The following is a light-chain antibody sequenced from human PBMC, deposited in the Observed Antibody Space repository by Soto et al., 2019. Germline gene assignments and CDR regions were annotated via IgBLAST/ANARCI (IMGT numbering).Light chain of an antibody. CDR2: DAS. V-gene: IGKV1-33*01. CDR3: QHYENLPT. CDR1: QNINNY. J-gene: IGKJ5*01. Sequence: DLPMIQPPSSLSASVGDRFTITCPASQNINNYLNWYQQKPGRATKLLIYDASNLEAGVPSRFRGGGSGTVFTITISRLQPDYIATYYYQHYENLPTFGQGTRLEIK.